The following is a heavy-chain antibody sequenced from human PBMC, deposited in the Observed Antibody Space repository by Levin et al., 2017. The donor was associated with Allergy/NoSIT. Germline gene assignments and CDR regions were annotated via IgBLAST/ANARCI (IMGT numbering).Heavy chain of an antibody. CDR1: GFTVSSNY. CDR2: MYSGGST. J-gene: IGHJ4*02. V-gene: IGHV3-53*01. CDR3: ARIYNTGYGGLDY. D-gene: IGHD4-23*01. Sequence: GGSLRLSCAAAGFTVSSNYMNWVRQAPGRGLEWVSVMYSGGSTDYADSVNGRFTISRANSKNSMDLQMNSLRAEDTAVDYWARIYNTGYGGLDYWRQGTLVTVSS.